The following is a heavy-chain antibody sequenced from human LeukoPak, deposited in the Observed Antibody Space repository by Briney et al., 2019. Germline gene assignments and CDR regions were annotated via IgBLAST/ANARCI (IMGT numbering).Heavy chain of an antibody. CDR1: GFTVSSHY. J-gene: IGHJ4*02. CDR2: ISGGGFI. Sequence: GGSLRLSCAAPGFTVSSHYMSWVRQAPGKGPEWVSIISGGGFINYADSVRGRFTISRDNSKNTLYLQMNSLRDEDTAVYYCARDRDYSGSGSPDYWGQGTLVTVSS. D-gene: IGHD3-10*01. V-gene: IGHV3-66*01. CDR3: ARDRDYSGSGSPDY.